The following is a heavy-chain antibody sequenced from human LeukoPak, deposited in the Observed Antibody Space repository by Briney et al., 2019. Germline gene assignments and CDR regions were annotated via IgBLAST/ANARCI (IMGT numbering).Heavy chain of an antibody. J-gene: IGHJ4*02. Sequence: SETLSLTCTVSGGSISSSSYYWGWLRQPPGKGLEWIGSIYYSGSTYYNPSLKSRVTISVDTSKNQFSLKLSSVTAADTAVYYCARHPNLVWLPIDYWGQGTLVTVSS. CDR3: ARHPNLVWLPIDY. D-gene: IGHD6-6*01. CDR2: IYYSGST. V-gene: IGHV4-39*01. CDR1: GGSISSSSYY.